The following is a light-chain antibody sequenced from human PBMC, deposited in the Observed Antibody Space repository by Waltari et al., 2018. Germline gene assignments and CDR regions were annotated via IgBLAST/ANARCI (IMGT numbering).Light chain of an antibody. J-gene: IGKJ5*01. Sequence: DIVMTQSPDSLAVSLGERATINCKSSQSVLYSSNNKNYLAWYQQTPRQPPMLLISWASTRESGVPDRCSGGVSGKDFTLTISSLQAEDVTVYYGQQYYRTHQITFGPGTRLEIK. V-gene: IGKV4-1*01. CDR3: QQYYRTHQIT. CDR1: QSVLYSSNNKNY. CDR2: WAS.